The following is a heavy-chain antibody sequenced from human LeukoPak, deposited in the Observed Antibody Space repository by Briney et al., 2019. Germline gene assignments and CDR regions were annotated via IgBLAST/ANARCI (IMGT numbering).Heavy chain of an antibody. Sequence: ASVKVSCKASGYTFTGYYMHWVRQAPGQGLEWMGWITAYESNTYYAQKVQDRVFMTTDTSTSTAYMELRSLRSDDTAVYYCARDPPVYSSSWYGNWFDPWGQGTLVTVSS. V-gene: IGHV1-18*04. CDR2: ITAYESNT. J-gene: IGHJ5*02. CDR1: GYTFTGYY. CDR3: ARDPPVYSSSWYGNWFDP. D-gene: IGHD6-13*01.